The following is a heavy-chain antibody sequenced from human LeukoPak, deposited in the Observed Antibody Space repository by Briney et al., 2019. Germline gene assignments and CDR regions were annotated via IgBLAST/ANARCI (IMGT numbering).Heavy chain of an antibody. CDR2: ISTQSGNT. Sequence: XSVKVSCEASGYTLTSYGINWMRQAPGQGLEWMGWISTQSGNTNYAQKVQGRLTLTTDRSTNTAYMELRSLRSDDTAVYYCARGAYGDKWGQGTMVTVSS. J-gene: IGHJ4*02. CDR3: ARGAYGDK. D-gene: IGHD4-17*01. V-gene: IGHV1-18*01. CDR1: GYTLTSYG.